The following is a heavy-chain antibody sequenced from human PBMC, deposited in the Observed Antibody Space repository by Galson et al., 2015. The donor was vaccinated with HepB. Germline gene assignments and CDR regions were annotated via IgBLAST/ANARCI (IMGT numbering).Heavy chain of an antibody. CDR1: GFTFSSYA. Sequence: SLRLSCAASGFTFSSYAMSWVRQAPGRGLEWVSAISGSGGSTYYADSVKGRFTISRDNSKNTLYLQMNSLRAEDTAVYYCAKSSGWSLDYYYYYGMDVWGQGTTVTVSS. CDR3: AKSSGWSLDYYYYYGMDV. V-gene: IGHV3-23*01. D-gene: IGHD6-19*01. J-gene: IGHJ6*02. CDR2: ISGSGGST.